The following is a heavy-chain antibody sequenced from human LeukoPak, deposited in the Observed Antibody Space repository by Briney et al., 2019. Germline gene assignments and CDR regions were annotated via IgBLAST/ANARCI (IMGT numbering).Heavy chain of an antibody. J-gene: IGHJ3*01. CDR3: ARGSGYSYGLDDAFDV. V-gene: IGHV3-48*01. D-gene: IGHD5-18*01. CDR2: ISSSSSTI. CDR1: GFTFSSYS. Sequence: GGSLRLSCAASGFTFSSYSMNWVRQAPGKGLEWVSYISSSSSTIYYADSVKGRFTISRDNAKNSLYLQMNSLRAEDTAVYYCARGSGYSYGLDDAFDVWGQGTMVTVSS.